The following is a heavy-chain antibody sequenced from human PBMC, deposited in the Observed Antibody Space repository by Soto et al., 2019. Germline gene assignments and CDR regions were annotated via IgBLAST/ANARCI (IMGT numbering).Heavy chain of an antibody. V-gene: IGHV4-34*01. J-gene: IGHJ6*02. CDR2: INHSGST. D-gene: IGHD2-2*02. Sequence: SETLSLTCAVYGGSFSGYYWSWIRQPPGKGLEWIGEINHSGSTNYNPSLKSRVTISVDTSKNQFSLKLSSVTAADTAVYYCARGGGFCSSTSCYTGYYGMDVWGQGTPVTVSS. CDR1: GGSFSGYY. CDR3: ARGGGFCSSTSCYTGYYGMDV.